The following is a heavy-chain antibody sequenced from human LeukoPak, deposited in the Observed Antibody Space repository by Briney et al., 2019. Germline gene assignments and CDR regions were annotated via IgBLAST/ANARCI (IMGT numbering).Heavy chain of an antibody. Sequence: SETLSLTCTVSGGSISSGSYYWSWIRQPAGKGLEWIGRIYTSGSTNYNPSLKSRVTISVDRSKNQFSLKLSSVTAADTAVYYCARSYQLASSDYWGQGTLVTVSS. V-gene: IGHV4-61*02. CDR3: ARSYQLASSDY. CDR2: IYTSGST. CDR1: GGSISSGSYY. J-gene: IGHJ4*02. D-gene: IGHD2-2*01.